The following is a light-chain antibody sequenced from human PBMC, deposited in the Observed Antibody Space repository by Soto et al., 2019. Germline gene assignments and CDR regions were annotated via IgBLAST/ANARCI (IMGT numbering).Light chain of an antibody. Sequence: DIQMTQSPSSLSASVGDRVTITCRASQGISSYLAWYQQKPGKVPKLLMYAASTLQSGVPSRFSGSGSGTDFTLTSSSLQPEDVATYYCQKYNDAPKTFGQGTKVEIK. V-gene: IGKV1-27*01. CDR2: AAS. CDR3: QKYNDAPKT. CDR1: QGISSY. J-gene: IGKJ1*01.